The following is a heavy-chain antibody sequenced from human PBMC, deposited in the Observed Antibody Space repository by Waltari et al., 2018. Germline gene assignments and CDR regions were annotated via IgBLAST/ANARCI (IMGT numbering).Heavy chain of an antibody. V-gene: IGHV1-3*01. D-gene: IGHD1-20*01. CDR1: GYTFTSYA. J-gene: IGHJ6*02. CDR2: INAGNGNT. Sequence: QVQLVQSGAEVKKPGASVTVSCKASGYTFTSYAMHWVRQAPGQRLEWMGWINAGNGNTKYSQKFQGRVTITRDTSASTAYMELSSLRSEDTAVYYCAREGGGWITGTGGPYYYYYGMDVWGQGTTVTVSS. CDR3: AREGGGWITGTGGPYYYYYGMDV.